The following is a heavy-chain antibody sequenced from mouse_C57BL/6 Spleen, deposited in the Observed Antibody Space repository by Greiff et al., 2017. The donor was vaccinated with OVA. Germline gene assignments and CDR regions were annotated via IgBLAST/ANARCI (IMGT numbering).Heavy chain of an antibody. J-gene: IGHJ1*03. CDR3: ARYYVIQRRYFEV. CDR2: INPNNGGT. Sequence: VQLQQSGPELVKPGASVKMSCTASGYTFTDYNMYWVKQSHGKSLEWIGDINPNNGGTSYNKKFKGKATLAINKSSSTAYMGHRSLTSEDLAVYSRARYYVIQRRYFEVWGTGTTVAVS. CDR1: GYTFTDYN. D-gene: IGHD1-1*02. V-gene: IGHV1-22*01.